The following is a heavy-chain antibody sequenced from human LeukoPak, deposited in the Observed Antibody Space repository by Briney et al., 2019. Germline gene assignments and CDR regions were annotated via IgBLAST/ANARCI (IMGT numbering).Heavy chain of an antibody. V-gene: IGHV4-34*01. Sequence: KPSETLSLTCAVYGGSFSGYYWSWIRQPPGKGLEWIGEINHSGGTNYNPSLKSRVTISVDTSKNQFSLKLSSVTAADTAVYYCARHDFWSGYEDYWGQGTLVTVSS. D-gene: IGHD3-3*01. CDR3: ARHDFWSGYEDY. CDR1: GGSFSGYY. J-gene: IGHJ4*02. CDR2: INHSGGT.